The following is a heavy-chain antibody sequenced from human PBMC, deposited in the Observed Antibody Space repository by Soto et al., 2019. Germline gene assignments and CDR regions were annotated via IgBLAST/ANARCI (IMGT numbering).Heavy chain of an antibody. J-gene: IGHJ6*02. Sequence: ASVKVSCKASGGTFSSYAISWVRQAPGQGLEWMGGIIPIFGTANYAQKFQGRVTITADESTSTAYMELSSLRSEDTAVYYCARGPYQLPYYYYYGMDVWGQGTTVTVSS. CDR3: ARGPYQLPYYYYYGMDV. D-gene: IGHD2-2*01. CDR1: GGTFSSYA. V-gene: IGHV1-69*13. CDR2: IIPIFGTA.